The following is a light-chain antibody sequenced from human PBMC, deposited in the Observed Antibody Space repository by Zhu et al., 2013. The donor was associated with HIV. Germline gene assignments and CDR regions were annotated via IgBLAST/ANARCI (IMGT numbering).Light chain of an antibody. V-gene: IGKV1-12*01. CDR3: QQAHGLPLT. CDR2: TTS. J-gene: IGKJ4*01. CDR1: QDISNY. Sequence: DIQMTQSPSSLSASVGDRVTITCQANQDISNYLNWYQQKPGKAPKLLIYTTSSLQRGVPSRFSGSGSGTDFTLTISSLQPEDFATYYCQQAHGLPLTFGGGTKVEIK.